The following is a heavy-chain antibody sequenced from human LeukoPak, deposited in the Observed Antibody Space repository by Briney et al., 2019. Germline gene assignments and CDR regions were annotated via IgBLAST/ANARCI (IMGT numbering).Heavy chain of an antibody. CDR3: ARGGDSSIGSSCAY. CDR1: EFTFSSYA. J-gene: IGHJ4*02. CDR2: ISNDGSNK. D-gene: IGHD6-13*01. V-gene: IGHV3-30-3*01. Sequence: PGGSLRLSCAASEFTFSSYAMHWVRQAPGKGLEWVAVISNDGSNKYYADSVKGRFTVSRDNSKNTVYLQMNSLRGEDTAVYYCARGGDSSIGSSCAYWGQGTLVTVSS.